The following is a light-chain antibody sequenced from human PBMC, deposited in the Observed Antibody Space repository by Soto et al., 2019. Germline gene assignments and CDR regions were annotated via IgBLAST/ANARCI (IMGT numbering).Light chain of an antibody. CDR3: SSYAGSNNLV. J-gene: IGLJ2*01. V-gene: IGLV2-8*01. CDR1: SRDVDGYNY. CDR2: EVS. Sequence: QSALTQPSSASGSPGQSVTISCTGTSRDVDGYNYVSWYQQHPGKAPKLMIYEVSKRPSGVPDRFAGSKSGNTASLTVSGLQAEDEAEYYCSSYAGSNNLVFGGGTKLTVL.